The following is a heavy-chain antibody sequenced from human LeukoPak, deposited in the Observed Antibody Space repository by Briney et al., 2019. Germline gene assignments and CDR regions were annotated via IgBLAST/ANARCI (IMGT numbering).Heavy chain of an antibody. D-gene: IGHD2-21*02. Sequence: PSETLSLTCTVSGGSINSSSYYWGWIRQHPGKGLEWIGYIYYSGSSYYNPSLKSRVSTSVDTSKNQFSLKLSSVTAADTAMYYCARCVGGRACYSDYWGQGTLVTVSS. CDR2: IYYSGSS. V-gene: IGHV4-31*03. CDR3: ARCVGGRACYSDY. CDR1: GGSINSSSYY. J-gene: IGHJ4*02.